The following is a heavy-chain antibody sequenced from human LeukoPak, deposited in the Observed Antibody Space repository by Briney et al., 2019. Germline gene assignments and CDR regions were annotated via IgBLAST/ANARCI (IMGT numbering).Heavy chain of an antibody. CDR2: IIPIFGTA. J-gene: IGHJ5*02. V-gene: IGHV1-69*13. Sequence: SVKVSCKASGGTFSSYAISWVRQAPGQGLEWMGGIIPIFGTANYAQKFQGRVTITADESTSTAYMELSSLRSEDTAVYYCARVLGYCSSTSCQDNRFDPWGQGTLVTVSS. CDR3: ARVLGYCSSTSCQDNRFDP. D-gene: IGHD2-2*01. CDR1: GGTFSSYA.